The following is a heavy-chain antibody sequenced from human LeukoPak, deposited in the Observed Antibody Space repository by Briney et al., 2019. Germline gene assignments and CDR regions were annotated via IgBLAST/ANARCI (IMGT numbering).Heavy chain of an antibody. CDR2: INHSGST. CDR3: ASLRWYYGMDV. CDR1: GGSFSGYC. D-gene: IGHD5-24*01. Sequence: SETLSLTCAVYGGSFSGYCWSWIRQPPGKGLEWIGEINHSGSTNYNPSLKSRVTISVDTSKNQFSLKLSSVTAADTAVYYCASLRWYYGMDVWGQGTTVTVSS. J-gene: IGHJ6*02. V-gene: IGHV4-34*01.